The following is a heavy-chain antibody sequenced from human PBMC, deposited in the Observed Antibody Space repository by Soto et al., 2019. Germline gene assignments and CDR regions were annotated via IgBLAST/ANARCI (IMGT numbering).Heavy chain of an antibody. Sequence: ASVKVSCKASGYTFTSYGISWVRQAPGRGLEWMGWISAYNGNTNYAQKLQGRVTMTTDTSTSTAYMELRSLRSDDTAVYYCASSRGYSGYASPAFDIWGQGTMVTVSS. CDR2: ISAYNGNT. J-gene: IGHJ3*02. D-gene: IGHD5-12*01. V-gene: IGHV1-18*01. CDR3: ASSRGYSGYASPAFDI. CDR1: GYTFTSYG.